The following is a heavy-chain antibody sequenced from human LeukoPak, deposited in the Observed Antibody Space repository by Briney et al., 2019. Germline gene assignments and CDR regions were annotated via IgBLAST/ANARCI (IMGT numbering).Heavy chain of an antibody. J-gene: IGHJ5*02. Sequence: SETLSLTCTVSGGSISSYYWSWIRQPPGKGLEWIGYIYYSGSTNYNPSLKSRVTISVDTSKNQFSLKLSSVTAADTAVYYCTRGSNWFDPWGQGTLVTVSS. V-gene: IGHV4-59*01. CDR3: TRGSNWFDP. CDR2: IYYSGST. CDR1: GGSISSYY.